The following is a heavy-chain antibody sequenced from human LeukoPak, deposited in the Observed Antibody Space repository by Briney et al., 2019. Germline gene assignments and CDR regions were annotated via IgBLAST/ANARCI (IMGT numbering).Heavy chain of an antibody. Sequence: SETLSLTCAVSGGSFSGFYWSWIRQSPGKGLEWIGYIYYRGNTNYNPSLKSRVTISVDTSKNQFSLRLTSVTAADTAVYYCARSYDTSGYYYYFDYWGQGTLVTVSS. J-gene: IGHJ4*02. CDR2: IYYRGNT. V-gene: IGHV4-59*01. CDR1: GGSFSGFY. D-gene: IGHD3-22*01. CDR3: ARSYDTSGYYYYFDY.